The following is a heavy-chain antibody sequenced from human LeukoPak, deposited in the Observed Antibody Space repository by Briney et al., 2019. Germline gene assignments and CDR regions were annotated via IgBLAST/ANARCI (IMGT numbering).Heavy chain of an antibody. J-gene: IGHJ4*02. V-gene: IGHV3-21*01. D-gene: IGHD1-26*01. CDR2: ISSSSSYI. CDR1: GFTFSSYS. Sequence: GGSLRLSCAASGFTFSSYSMNWVRQAPGKGLEWVSSISSSSSYIYYADSVKGRFTISRDNAKNSLYLQMNSLRAEDTAVYYCARKIVGATGPQYYFDYWGQGTLVTVSS. CDR3: ARKIVGATGPQYYFDY.